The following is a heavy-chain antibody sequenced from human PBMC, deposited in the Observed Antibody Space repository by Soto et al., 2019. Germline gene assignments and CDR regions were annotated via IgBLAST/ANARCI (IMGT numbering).Heavy chain of an antibody. J-gene: IGHJ6*02. V-gene: IGHV3-23*01. CDR3: SLSDRYYGMDV. CDR2: ISTSGGST. Sequence: EVQLLESGGGLIQPGGSLRLSCAASGFTFSRYAMIWVRQSPGKGLEWVSSISTSGGSTYYADSVKGRFTISRDNSNNTLYLQMNSLRAEDTAVYYCSLSDRYYGMDVWGLGTTVTVSS. CDR1: GFTFSRYA.